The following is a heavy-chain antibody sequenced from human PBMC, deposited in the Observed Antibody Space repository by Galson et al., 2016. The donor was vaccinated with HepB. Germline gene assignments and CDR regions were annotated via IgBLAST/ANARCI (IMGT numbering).Heavy chain of an antibody. J-gene: IGHJ4*02. CDR1: GYTFIRYY. V-gene: IGHV1-46*01. Sequence: SVKVSCKASGYTFIRYYIHWMRQAPGQGPEWMGIINPSAGSTSYAQKFQGRLTITRDTSTSTVYMELSSLRSGDTAMYYCARGSIGFIAAATNFFDYWGQGTLVTVSS. CDR2: INPSAGST. CDR3: ARGSIGFIAAATNFFDY. D-gene: IGHD6-13*01.